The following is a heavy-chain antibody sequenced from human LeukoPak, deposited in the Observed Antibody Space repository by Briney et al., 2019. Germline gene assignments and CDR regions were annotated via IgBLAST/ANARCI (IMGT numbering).Heavy chain of an antibody. CDR2: ISWNSRSI. CDR1: GFTFNDYA. V-gene: IGHV3-9*03. Sequence: PGGSLRLSCATSGFTFNDYAMYWVRQAPGKGLGWVSGISWNSRSIAYADSVKGRFTISRDNAKNSLYLQMNSLRAEDMALYYCAKEGSSWSTFDYWGQGTLVTVSS. D-gene: IGHD6-13*01. J-gene: IGHJ4*02. CDR3: AKEGSSWSTFDY.